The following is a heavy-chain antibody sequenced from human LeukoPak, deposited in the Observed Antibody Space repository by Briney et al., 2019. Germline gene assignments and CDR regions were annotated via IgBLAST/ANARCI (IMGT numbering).Heavy chain of an antibody. CDR1: GFTFRSCW. V-gene: IGHV3-74*01. CDR3: ASLVGGYYPPVEAFDI. Sequence: GGSLRLSCAASGFTFRSCWMHWVRQVPGKELVWVSRINGDGSATNYADSVRGRFTISRDNAKNTLYLQMNSLRADDSAVYYRASLVGGYYPPVEAFDIWGQGTMVTVSS. D-gene: IGHD3-3*01. CDR2: INGDGSAT. J-gene: IGHJ3*02.